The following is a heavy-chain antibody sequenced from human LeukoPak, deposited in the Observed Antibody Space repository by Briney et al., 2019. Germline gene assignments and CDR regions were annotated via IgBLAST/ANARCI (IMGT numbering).Heavy chain of an antibody. CDR2: IRSKAYGGTT. V-gene: IGHV3-49*04. Sequence: AGGSLRLSCAASGFSFSAYWKTWVRQAPGKGLEWVGFIRSKAYGGTTAYAASVKCRFTSSRDDSKSIAYLRMNSMKTEDTALYYCTRDYYESSGYYYVPSPFDYWGQGTLVTVSS. J-gene: IGHJ4*02. D-gene: IGHD3-22*01. CDR3: TRDYYESSGYYYVPSPFDY. CDR1: GFSFSAYW.